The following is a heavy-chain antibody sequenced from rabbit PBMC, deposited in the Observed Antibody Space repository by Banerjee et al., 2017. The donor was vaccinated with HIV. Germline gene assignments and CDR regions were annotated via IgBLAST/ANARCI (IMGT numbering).Heavy chain of an antibody. Sequence: QEQLVESGGGLVTLGGSLKLTCKASGIDFSSYYYMCWVRQAPGKGLELIACICTGSGSTWYASWAKGRFTISKTSSTTVTLQMTSLTAADTATYFCARSAGWGIAGDHYFSLWGQGTLVTVS. V-gene: IGHV1S45*01. D-gene: IGHD4-1*01. CDR2: ICTGSGST. J-gene: IGHJ4*01. CDR3: ARSAGWGIAGDHYFSL. CDR1: GIDFSSYYY.